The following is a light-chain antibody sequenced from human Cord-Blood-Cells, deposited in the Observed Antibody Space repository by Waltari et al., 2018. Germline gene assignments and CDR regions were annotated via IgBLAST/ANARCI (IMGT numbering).Light chain of an antibody. CDR3: CSYAGSYTFV. CDR2: DVS. Sequence: QSALTQPRSVSGSPGQSVTISCTGTSSDVGRYNYVSSYQQQPGKAPKLMIYDVSKRPSGVPDRFSGSKSGNTASLTISGLQAEDEADYYCCSYAGSYTFVFGTGTKVTVL. V-gene: IGLV2-11*01. CDR1: SSDVGRYNY. J-gene: IGLJ1*01.